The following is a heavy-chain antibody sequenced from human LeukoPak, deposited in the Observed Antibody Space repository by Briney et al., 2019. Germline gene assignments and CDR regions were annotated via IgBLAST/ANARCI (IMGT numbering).Heavy chain of an antibody. CDR1: GFTFNSYW. D-gene: IGHD6-13*01. J-gene: IGHJ5*02. CDR2: INSDGRST. Sequence: GGSLRLSCAASGFTFNSYWMHWVRPAPGKGLVWVSRINSDGRSTNCADSVKGRFTISRDNAKNTLYLQMNSLRAEDTAVYYCARGGYSSSWTWGQGTLVTVSS. CDR3: ARGGYSSSWT. V-gene: IGHV3-74*01.